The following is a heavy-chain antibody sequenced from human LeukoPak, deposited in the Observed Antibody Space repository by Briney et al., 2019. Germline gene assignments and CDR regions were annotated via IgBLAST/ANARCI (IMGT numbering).Heavy chain of an antibody. CDR2: IRSKANSYAT. CDR3: TRLQHSGLTRWAFDI. CDR1: GFTFSGSA. D-gene: IGHD6-19*01. Sequence: GGSLRLSCAASGFTFSGSAMHWVRQASGKGLEWVGRIRSKANSYATAYAASVKGRFTISRDDSKNTAYLQMNSLKTEDTAVYYCTRLQHSGLTRWAFDIWGQGTMVTVSS. V-gene: IGHV3-73*01. J-gene: IGHJ3*02.